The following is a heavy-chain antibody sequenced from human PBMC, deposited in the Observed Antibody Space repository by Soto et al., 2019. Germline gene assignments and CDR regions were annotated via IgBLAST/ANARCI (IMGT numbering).Heavy chain of an antibody. CDR2: IYYSGSS. CDR3: ATGGVVTAIRGDYYGMDV. V-gene: IGHV4-59*01. CDR1: GGSISSYY. Sequence: SSETLSLTCTVSGGSISSYYWSWIRQPPGKDLELIGYIYYSGSSNYNPSLKSRVTISVDTSENHFSLKLSFVTAADTAVYYCATGGVVTAIRGDYYGMDVWGQGTTVTVSS. D-gene: IGHD2-21*02. J-gene: IGHJ6*02.